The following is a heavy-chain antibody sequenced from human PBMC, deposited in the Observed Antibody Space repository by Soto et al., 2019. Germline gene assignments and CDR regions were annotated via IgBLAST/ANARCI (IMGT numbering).Heavy chain of an antibody. CDR3: ARTGYGTTTDYYYYGMDV. J-gene: IGHJ6*02. Sequence: ASVKVSCKASGYTFTSYGISWVRQAPGQGLEWMGWISAYNGNTNYAQKLQGRVTMTTDTSTSTAYMELRSLRSDDTALYYCARTGYGTTTDYYYYGMDVWGQGTTVTVSS. D-gene: IGHD1-7*01. V-gene: IGHV1-18*01. CDR1: GYTFTSYG. CDR2: ISAYNGNT.